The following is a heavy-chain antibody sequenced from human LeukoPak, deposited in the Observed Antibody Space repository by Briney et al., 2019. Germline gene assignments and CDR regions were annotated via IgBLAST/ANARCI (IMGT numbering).Heavy chain of an antibody. CDR3: AKGDSN. Sequence: PGGSLRLSCTTSGFIFSNYGFHWVRQAPGKGLEWVALIRNDIPKDGINKYYADSIRGRFTISRDNSKNTVYLQMNSLRVADTAMYYCAKGDSNWGQGTLLTVSS. CDR2: IPKDGINK. J-gene: IGHJ4*02. CDR1: GFIFSNYG. D-gene: IGHD6-13*01. V-gene: IGHV3-30*02.